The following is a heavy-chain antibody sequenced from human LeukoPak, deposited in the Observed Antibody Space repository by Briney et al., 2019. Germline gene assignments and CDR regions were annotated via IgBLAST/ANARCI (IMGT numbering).Heavy chain of an antibody. Sequence: GGSLRLSCAVSGFTISTYAMSWVRQAPGKGLEWVSGIGDSGANAYYVDSVKGRFTISRDNSRNTLFLQMNSLRAEDTALYFCAKADDFWSDFDYWGQGTLVTVSS. V-gene: IGHV3-23*01. J-gene: IGHJ4*02. CDR1: GFTISTYA. D-gene: IGHD3-3*01. CDR2: IGDSGANA. CDR3: AKADDFWSDFDY.